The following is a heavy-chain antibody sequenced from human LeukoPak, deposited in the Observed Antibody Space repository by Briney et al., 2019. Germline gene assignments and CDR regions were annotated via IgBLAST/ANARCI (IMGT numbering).Heavy chain of an antibody. D-gene: IGHD6-13*01. CDR2: IWYDGSNK. Sequence: GGSLILSCAASGFTFSSYGMHWVRQAPGKGLEWVAVIWYDGSNKYYADSVKGRFTISRDNSKNTLYLQMNSLRAEDTAVYYCAREPRYSSSCIDYWGQGTLVTVSS. CDR1: GFTFSSYG. V-gene: IGHV3-33*01. CDR3: AREPRYSSSCIDY. J-gene: IGHJ4*02.